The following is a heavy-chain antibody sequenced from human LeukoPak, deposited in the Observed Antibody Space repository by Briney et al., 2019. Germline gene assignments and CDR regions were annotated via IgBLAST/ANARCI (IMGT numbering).Heavy chain of an antibody. Sequence: PGGSLRLPCAATGFTFSNYSMNWVRQAPGKGLEWVSSISSSSSYIYYADSVKGRFTISRDNAKNSLYLQMNSLRAEDTAVYYCARDDGSGYLDCWGQGTLVTVSS. D-gene: IGHD3-22*01. CDR2: ISSSSSYI. J-gene: IGHJ4*02. V-gene: IGHV3-21*01. CDR3: ARDDGSGYLDC. CDR1: GFTFSNYS.